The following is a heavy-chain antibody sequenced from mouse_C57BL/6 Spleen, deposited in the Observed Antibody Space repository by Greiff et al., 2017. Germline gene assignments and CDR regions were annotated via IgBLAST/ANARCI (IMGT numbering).Heavy chain of an antibody. Sequence: EVQLVESGGGLVKPGGSLKLSCAASGFTFSDYGMHWVRQAPEKGLEWVAYISSGSSTIYSADTVKGRFTISRDNAKNTLFLQMTSLRSEDTAMYYCARGLTGDYWGQGTTLTVSS. D-gene: IGHD4-1*01. CDR3: ARGLTGDY. CDR1: GFTFSDYG. J-gene: IGHJ2*01. V-gene: IGHV5-17*01. CDR2: ISSGSSTI.